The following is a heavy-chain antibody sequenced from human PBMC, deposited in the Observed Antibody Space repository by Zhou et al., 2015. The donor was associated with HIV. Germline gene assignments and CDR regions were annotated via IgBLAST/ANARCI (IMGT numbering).Heavy chain of an antibody. CDR1: GGTFSSYA. V-gene: IGHV1-69*01. D-gene: IGHD6-19*01. CDR3: ARGSGWTSRDYYYGMDV. Sequence: QVQLVQSGAEVKKPGSSVKVSCKASGGTFSSYAISWVRQAPGQGLEWMGGIIPIFGTANYAQKFQGRVTITADESTSTAYMELSSLRSEDTAVYYCARGSGWTSRDYYYGMDVWGQGTTVTVSS. CDR2: IIPIFGTA. J-gene: IGHJ6*02.